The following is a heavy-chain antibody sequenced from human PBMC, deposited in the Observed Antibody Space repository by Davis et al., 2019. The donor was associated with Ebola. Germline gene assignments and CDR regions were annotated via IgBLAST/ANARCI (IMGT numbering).Heavy chain of an antibody. V-gene: IGHV3-30-3*01. CDR3: ARAATNTAMVYFDY. D-gene: IGHD5-18*01. CDR1: GFTFSSYV. J-gene: IGHJ4*02. CDR2: ISYDGSNK. Sequence: GESLKISCAASGFTFSSYVMHWVRQAPGKGLEWVAVISYDGSNKYYADSVKGRFTISRDNSKNTLYLQMNSLRAEDTAVYYCARAATNTAMVYFDYWGQGTLVTVSS.